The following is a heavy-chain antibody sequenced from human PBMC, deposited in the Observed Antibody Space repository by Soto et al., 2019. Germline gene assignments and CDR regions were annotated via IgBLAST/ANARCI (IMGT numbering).Heavy chain of an antibody. J-gene: IGHJ4*02. D-gene: IGHD3-10*01. CDR2: IHYSGGT. V-gene: IGHV4-59*08. CDR3: ARQRTYDYVSGRYSPYNFDN. Sequence: SETLSLTCKVSGDSIRSFFWSWIRQPPGKGLEWIGFIHYSGGTNYNPSVKSRVTISIDTSKNQFSLMLNSVTAADTAVYYCARQRTYDYVSGRYSPYNFDNWGRGTLVTVSS. CDR1: GDSIRSFF.